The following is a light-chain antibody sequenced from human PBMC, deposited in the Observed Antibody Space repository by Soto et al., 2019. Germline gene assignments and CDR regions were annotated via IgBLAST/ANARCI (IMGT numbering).Light chain of an antibody. CDR1: NSDVGGYKY. CDR3: SSYSSSTTLV. J-gene: IGLJ3*02. V-gene: IGLV2-14*03. CDR2: EVN. Sequence: QSALTQPASVSGSPGQSITISCTGTNSDVGGYKYVSWYQQHPGEAPKLLIYEVNNRPSGVSNRFSGSKSGNTASLTISGLQVEDEADYYCSSYSSSTTLVFGGGTKLTVL.